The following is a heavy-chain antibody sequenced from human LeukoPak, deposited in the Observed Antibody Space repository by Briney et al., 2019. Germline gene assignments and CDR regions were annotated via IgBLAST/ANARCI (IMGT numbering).Heavy chain of an antibody. D-gene: IGHD4-23*01. J-gene: IGHJ1*01. CDR1: GYTLTELS. V-gene: IGHV1-24*01. CDR2: FDPEDGET. CDR3: AALHSDYGGNDPDEPQYFQH. Sequence: EASVKVSCKVSGYTLTELSMHWVRQAPGKGLEWMGGFDPEDGETIYAQKFQGRVTMTEDTSTDTAYMELSSLRSEDTAVYYCAALHSDYGGNDPDEPQYFQHWGQGTLVTVSS.